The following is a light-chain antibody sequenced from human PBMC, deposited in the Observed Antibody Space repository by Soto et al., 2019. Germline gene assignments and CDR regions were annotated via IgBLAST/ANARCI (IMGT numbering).Light chain of an antibody. CDR2: DAS. V-gene: IGKV1-33*01. CDR1: HDISDY. Sequence: DIQMTQSPSSLSASVGDRVTITCQASHDISDYLNWFQQKPGKAPNLLIYDASGLESGVPSRFSGRGSGTYCALTISRLQPEDFARYYCHQYDSLPYTFGQGTKLEI. CDR3: HQYDSLPYT. J-gene: IGKJ2*01.